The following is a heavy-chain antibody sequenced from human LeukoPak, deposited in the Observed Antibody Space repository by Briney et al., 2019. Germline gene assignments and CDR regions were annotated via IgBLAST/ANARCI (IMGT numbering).Heavy chain of an antibody. J-gene: IGHJ4*02. Sequence: GGSLRLSCAASGFTFSSYSMNWVRQAPGKGLEWVSSISSSTSSIYYADSVKGRFTISRDNAKNSLYLQMNSLRTEDTAVYYCARGGSGNWNAPFDYWGQGTLVTVSS. CDR1: GFTFSSYS. CDR2: ISSSTSSI. CDR3: ARGGSGNWNAPFDY. D-gene: IGHD1-1*01. V-gene: IGHV3-21*01.